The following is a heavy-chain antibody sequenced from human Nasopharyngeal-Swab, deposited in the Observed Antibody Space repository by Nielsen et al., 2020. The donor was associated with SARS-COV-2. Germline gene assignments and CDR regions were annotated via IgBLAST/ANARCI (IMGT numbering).Heavy chain of an antibody. CDR3: AKEGATGWFDP. V-gene: IGHV4-59*11. CDR2: ISHNSGT. CDR1: GVSITSQY. J-gene: IGHJ5*02. Sequence: SETLSLTCTVSGVSITSQYWSWIRQPPGNGLECIGYISHNSGTNYNPSLKSRVTMFMDTSKNQFSLKLRSVTAADTAVYYCAKEGATGWFDPWGQGTLVTVSS.